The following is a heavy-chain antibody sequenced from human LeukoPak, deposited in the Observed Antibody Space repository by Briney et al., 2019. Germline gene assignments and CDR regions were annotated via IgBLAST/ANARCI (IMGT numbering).Heavy chain of an antibody. Sequence: SETLSLTCTVSGGSISRNYWSWIRKPPGKGLQWIGYIYYTGSINYNPSLKSRVTISVDTSKNQFSLRLSSVTAADTAVYYCARALGSVGYVYFDYWDQGTLVTVSS. J-gene: IGHJ4*02. CDR2: IYYTGSI. V-gene: IGHV4-59*01. CDR3: ARALGSVGYVYFDY. CDR1: GGSISRNY. D-gene: IGHD5-12*01.